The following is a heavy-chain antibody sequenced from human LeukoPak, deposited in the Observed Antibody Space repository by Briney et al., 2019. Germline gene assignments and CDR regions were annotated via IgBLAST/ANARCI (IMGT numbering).Heavy chain of an antibody. J-gene: IGHJ4*02. CDR3: ARDECSTSCYYYY. D-gene: IGHD2-2*01. Sequence: VASVKVSCKASGYTFTGYALNWVRQAPGQGLEWMGGIIPIFGTANYAQKFQGRVTITADESTSTAYMELSSLRSEDTAVYYCARDECSTSCYYYYWGQGTLVTVSS. CDR1: GYTFTGYA. CDR2: IIPIFGTA. V-gene: IGHV1-69*13.